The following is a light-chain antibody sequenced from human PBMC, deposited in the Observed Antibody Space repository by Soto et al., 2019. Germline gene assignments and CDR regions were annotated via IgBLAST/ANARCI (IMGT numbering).Light chain of an antibody. Sequence: DIQMTQSPSTLSASVGDRVTITCRASQSIGTWLAWYQQKPGKAPKLLIHKASILEIGVPSGFSGSGSGTEVTLTISRLQSDDFATYYCQQYNSYPLTFGGGTKVDI. CDR1: QSIGTW. CDR2: KAS. J-gene: IGKJ4*01. CDR3: QQYNSYPLT. V-gene: IGKV1-5*03.